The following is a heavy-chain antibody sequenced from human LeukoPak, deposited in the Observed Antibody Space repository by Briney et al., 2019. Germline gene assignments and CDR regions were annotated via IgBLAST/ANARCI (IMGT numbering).Heavy chain of an antibody. CDR1: GFTVSTNY. V-gene: IGHV3-53*01. CDR2: IYSGGST. Sequence: PGGCLRLSCAASGFTVSTNYMSWVRQAPGKGLEWVSVIYSGGSTYYADSVKGRLTISRDNSKNTLYPQMNSLRAEDTAVYYCARGRQYSSAWDVFDYWGQGTLVTVSS. D-gene: IGHD6-19*01. CDR3: ARGRQYSSAWDVFDY. J-gene: IGHJ4*02.